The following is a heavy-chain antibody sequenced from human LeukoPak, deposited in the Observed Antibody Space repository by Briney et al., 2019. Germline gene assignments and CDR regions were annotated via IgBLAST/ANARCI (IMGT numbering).Heavy chain of an antibody. CDR3: ARNGAYSADS. Sequence: SETLSLTCAVSGYSISSGYWWSWVRQPPGKGLEWIGEILHTGSTNYNPSLKSRVTIPVDKSKNQFSLKLTSVTAADTAVYYWARNGAYSADSWGQGTLLTVSS. CDR1: GYSISSGYW. J-gene: IGHJ4*02. V-gene: IGHV4-4*02. CDR2: ILHTGST. D-gene: IGHD2-15*01.